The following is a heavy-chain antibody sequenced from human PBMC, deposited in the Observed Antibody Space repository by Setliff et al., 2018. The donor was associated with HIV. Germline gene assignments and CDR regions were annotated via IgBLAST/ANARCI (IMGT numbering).Heavy chain of an antibody. CDR2: VSSSGTT. D-gene: IGHD3-10*01. V-gene: IGHV4-59*01. CDR3: ARVVSRREDRGTWMKLWLAPYYMDV. CDR1: GGSITNKY. J-gene: IGHJ6*03. Sequence: SETLSLTCAVSGGSITNKYWSWIRQPPGKGLEWLGYVSSSGTTNYTPSLESRLTISVDTSKNQVFLRLSSLTAADTAVYFCARVVSRREDRGTWMKLWLAPYYMDVWGKGTTVTVSS.